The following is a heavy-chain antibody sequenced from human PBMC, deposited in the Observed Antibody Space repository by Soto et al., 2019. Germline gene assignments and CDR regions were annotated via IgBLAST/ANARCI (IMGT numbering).Heavy chain of an antibody. CDR1: GFSFSVYT. CDR3: ARDLGWAFAY. D-gene: IGHD6-19*01. CDR2: ITQTGGDT. J-gene: IGHJ4*02. V-gene: IGHV3-21*05. Sequence: GGSLRLSCVASGFSFSVYTMNWFRQAPGQALEWLSFITQTGGDTYYADSVKGRFTISRDNAKNSLYMELNNLRAEDTAVYYCARDLGWAFAYWGRGTLVTVSS.